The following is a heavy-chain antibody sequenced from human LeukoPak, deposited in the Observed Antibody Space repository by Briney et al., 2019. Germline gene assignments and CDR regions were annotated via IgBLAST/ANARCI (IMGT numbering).Heavy chain of an antibody. CDR3: AKEDSSGYYNPFGY. CDR2: ISSNGGST. V-gene: IGHV3-64*01. J-gene: IGHJ4*02. D-gene: IGHD3-22*01. Sequence: GGSLRLSCAASGFTFSSYAMHWVRQAPGKGLEYVSAISSNGGSTYYANSVKGRFTISRDNSKNTLYLQMGSLRAEDTAVYYCAKEDSSGYYNPFGYWGQGTLVTVSS. CDR1: GFTFSSYA.